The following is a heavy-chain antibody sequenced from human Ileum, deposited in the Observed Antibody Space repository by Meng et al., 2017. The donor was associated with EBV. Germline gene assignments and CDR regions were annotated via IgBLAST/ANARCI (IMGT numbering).Heavy chain of an antibody. V-gene: IGHV4-28*01. CDR3: ARNSESGSYIDY. CDR2: IYYSGTT. D-gene: IGHD1-26*01. Sequence: VMLRGCGPGLVNAAATLSLTCAVPGCLSSTNNWWDWTRQPPGKALEWIGHIYYSGTTYNNPSLKSRVTMSIDPSKNQFSLKVSCVTAVDTSLYYCARNSESGSYIDYWGRGTLVTVSS. J-gene: IGHJ4*02. CDR1: GCLSSTNNW.